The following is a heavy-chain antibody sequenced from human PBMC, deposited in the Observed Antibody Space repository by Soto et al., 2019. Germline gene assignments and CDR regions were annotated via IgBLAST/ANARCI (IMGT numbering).Heavy chain of an antibody. CDR3: AKHGLTAYMAYYFDL. D-gene: IGHD3-16*01. Sequence: SETLSLTCTVSGGSISSTHDYWGWIRQSPGRGLEWIASIYYSGSSYYNPSPKSRITISVDTSKNQFSLNLTSVTAADTAVYYCAKHGLTAYMAYYFDLWGRGTLVTVS. CDR1: GGSISSTHDY. V-gene: IGHV4-39*01. CDR2: IYYSGSS. J-gene: IGHJ4*02.